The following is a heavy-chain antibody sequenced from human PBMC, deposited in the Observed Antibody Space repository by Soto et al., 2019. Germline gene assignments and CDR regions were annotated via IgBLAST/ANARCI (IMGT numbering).Heavy chain of an antibody. D-gene: IGHD6-13*01. CDR1: GGSFSRYY. J-gene: IGHJ4*02. Sequence: PSETLSLTCAVDGGSFSRYYWSWIRQPPEPGLQWIGEIHHSRSTNYNPSQKRRVTLSLDTSKNQYPLKLRPVTAADTAVYYCARGGQQQLVLWAPLDYWGQGTLVTVSS. CDR2: IHHSRST. V-gene: IGHV4-34*01. CDR3: ARGGQQQLVLWAPLDY.